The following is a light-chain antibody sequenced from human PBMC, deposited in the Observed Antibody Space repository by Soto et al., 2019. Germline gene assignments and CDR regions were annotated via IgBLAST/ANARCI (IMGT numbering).Light chain of an antibody. J-gene: IGKJ2*03. CDR1: QSVLNRSNNKNY. Sequence: DIVMTQSPDSLAVSLGERATINCRSSQSVLNRSNNKNYLAWYQQKPGQPPKLLISWASTRESGIPDRFSGSGSGTDFILTINSLQAEDVALYYCQQYYSHYSVYSFGQGTKREIQ. V-gene: IGKV4-1*01. CDR2: WAS. CDR3: QQYYSHYSVYS.